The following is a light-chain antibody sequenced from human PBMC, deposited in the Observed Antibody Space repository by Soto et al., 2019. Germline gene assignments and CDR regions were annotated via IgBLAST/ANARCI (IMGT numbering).Light chain of an antibody. CDR2: DAS. V-gene: IGKV3-11*01. Sequence: EILLTQSPATLSFSRGEGATLSCRASQSVSSYVAWYQQKPGQAPRLLIYDASNRATGIPARFSGSGSGTDFTLTISSLAPEDFAVYYCQQRSNWPPTFGGGTKVDIK. CDR1: QSVSSY. CDR3: QQRSNWPPT. J-gene: IGKJ4*02.